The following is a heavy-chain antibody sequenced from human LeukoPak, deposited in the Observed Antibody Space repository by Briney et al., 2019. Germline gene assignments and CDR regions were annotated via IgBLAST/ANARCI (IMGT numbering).Heavy chain of an antibody. CDR1: GFTFSSYW. J-gene: IGHJ4*02. CDR2: ISGSGGST. V-gene: IGHV3-23*01. D-gene: IGHD6-13*01. CDR3: AKETVPGIAAY. Sequence: GSLRLSCAASGFTFSSYWMHWVRQAPGKGLEWVSAISGSGGSTYYADSVKGRFTISRDNSKNTLYLQMNSLRAEDTAVYYCAKETVPGIAAYWGQGTLVTVSS.